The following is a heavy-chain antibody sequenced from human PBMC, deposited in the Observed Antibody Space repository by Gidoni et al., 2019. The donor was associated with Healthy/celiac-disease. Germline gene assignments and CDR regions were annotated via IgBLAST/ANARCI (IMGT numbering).Heavy chain of an antibody. CDR1: GGSFSGYY. CDR3: ARGDDYGDYKNWFDP. J-gene: IGHJ5*02. CDR2: INHSGST. D-gene: IGHD4-17*01. V-gene: IGHV4-34*01. Sequence: VQLQQWGAGLLKPSETLSLTCALYGGSFSGYYWSWIRQPPGKGLEWIGEINHSGSTNYNPTLKSRVTISVDTSKNQFSLKLSSVTAADTAVYYCARGDDYGDYKNWFDPWGQGTLVTVSA.